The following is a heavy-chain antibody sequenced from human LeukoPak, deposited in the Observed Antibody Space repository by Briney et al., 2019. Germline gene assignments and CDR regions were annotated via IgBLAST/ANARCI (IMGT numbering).Heavy chain of an antibody. J-gene: IGHJ4*02. V-gene: IGHV3-30*18. CDR2: ISYDGNNE. Sequence: PGGSLRLSCAASGFTFSSYGMHWVRQAPGKGLEWVSLISYDGNNEYYADSVQGRFTISRDNSKNTLYLQMNSLRAEDTAVYYCAKDRGSYSPLYYFGYWGQGTLVTVSS. CDR1: GFTFSSYG. CDR3: AKDRGSYSPLYYFGY. D-gene: IGHD1-26*01.